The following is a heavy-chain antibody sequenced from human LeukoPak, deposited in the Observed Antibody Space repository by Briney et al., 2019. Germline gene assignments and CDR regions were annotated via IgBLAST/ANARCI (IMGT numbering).Heavy chain of an antibody. D-gene: IGHD3-3*01. J-gene: IGHJ4*02. CDR3: AKDRNVLRFLEWFSAVDY. Sequence: GGSLRLSCAASGFTFSSYAMSWVSQHPGKGLEWGSAISGSGGSTYYADSVKGRFTISRDNSKNTLYLQMNSLRAEDTAVYYCAKDRNVLRFLEWFSAVDYWGQGTLVTVSP. CDR2: ISGSGGST. V-gene: IGHV3-23*01. CDR1: GFTFSSYA.